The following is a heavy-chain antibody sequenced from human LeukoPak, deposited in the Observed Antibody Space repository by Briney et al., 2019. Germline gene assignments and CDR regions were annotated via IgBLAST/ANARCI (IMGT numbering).Heavy chain of an antibody. D-gene: IGHD3-10*01. J-gene: IGHJ5*02. Sequence: SETLSLTCTVSGGSISSSSYYWGWIRQPPGKGLEWIGSIYYSGSTYYNPSLKSRVTISVDTSKNQFSLKLSSVTAADTAVYYCASTITMVRGATNWFDPWGQGTLVTVSS. V-gene: IGHV4-39*01. CDR2: IYYSGST. CDR3: ASTITMVRGATNWFDP. CDR1: GGSISSSSYY.